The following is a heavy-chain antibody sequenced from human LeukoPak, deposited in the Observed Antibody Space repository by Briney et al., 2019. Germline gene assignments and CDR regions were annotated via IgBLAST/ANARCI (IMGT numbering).Heavy chain of an antibody. CDR2: ISSISYI. Sequence: GGSLRLSCAPSGFTFTTSWMSWVRQAPGKGLEWVSSISSISYIYYADSVKGRFTISRDNAKNSLYLQMNSLRAEDTAVYYCATPTTPVNYWGQGTLVTVSS. CDR1: GFTFTTSW. D-gene: IGHD4-17*01. V-gene: IGHV3-21*01. CDR3: ATPTTPVNY. J-gene: IGHJ4*02.